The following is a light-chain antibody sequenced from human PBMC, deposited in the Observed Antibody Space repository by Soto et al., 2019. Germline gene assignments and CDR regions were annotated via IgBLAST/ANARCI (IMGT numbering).Light chain of an antibody. CDR3: AAWDDSLKGPV. CDR1: SSNIGSNT. J-gene: IGLJ2*01. V-gene: IGLV1-44*01. Sequence: QSLLTQPPSASGTPGQRVTISCSGSSSNIGSNTVNWYQQLPGTAPKLLIYSNNQRPSGVADRFSGSKSGTSASLAISGLQSEDETDYYCAAWDDSLKGPVFGGGTKLTVL. CDR2: SNN.